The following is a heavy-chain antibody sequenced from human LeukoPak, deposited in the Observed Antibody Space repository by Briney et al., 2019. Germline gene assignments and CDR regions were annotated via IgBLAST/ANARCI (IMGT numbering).Heavy chain of an antibody. CDR1: GGSISSCY. V-gene: IGHV4-4*07. D-gene: IGHD5-18*01. CDR2: IYTSGST. CDR3: ARDFTAMANFDY. J-gene: IGHJ4*02. Sequence: SETLSLTCTVSGGSISSCYWSWIRQPAGKGLEWIGRIYTSGSTNYNPSLKSRVTMSVDTSKNQFSLKLSSVTAADTAVYYCARDFTAMANFDYWGQGTLVTVSS.